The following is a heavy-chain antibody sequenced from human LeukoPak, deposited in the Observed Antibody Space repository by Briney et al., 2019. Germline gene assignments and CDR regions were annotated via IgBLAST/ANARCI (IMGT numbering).Heavy chain of an antibody. CDR1: GFTFSSYA. Sequence: GGALRLSCAASGFTFSSYAMSWVRQAPGKGLEWVSAISGSGGRTYYADSVKGRFTISRDNSKNTLYLQMNSLRAEDTAVYYCAKGGYNWNYFDYWGQGTLVTVSS. D-gene: IGHD1-20*01. CDR2: ISGSGGRT. CDR3: AKGGYNWNYFDY. J-gene: IGHJ4*02. V-gene: IGHV3-23*01.